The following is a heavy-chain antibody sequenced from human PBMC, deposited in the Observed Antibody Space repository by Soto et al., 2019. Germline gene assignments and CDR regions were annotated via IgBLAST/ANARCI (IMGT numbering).Heavy chain of an antibody. V-gene: IGHV1-69*06. Sequence: SVKVSCKAPGGTFSSYAISWVRQAPGQGLEWMGGIIPIFGTANYAQKFQGRVTITADKSTSTAYMELSSLRSEDPAVYYCARGYHYDCSAYFIYCGQGPLVTVSS. CDR1: GGTFSSYA. CDR3: ARGYHYDCSAYFIY. CDR2: IIPIFGTA. D-gene: IGHD3-22*01. J-gene: IGHJ4*02.